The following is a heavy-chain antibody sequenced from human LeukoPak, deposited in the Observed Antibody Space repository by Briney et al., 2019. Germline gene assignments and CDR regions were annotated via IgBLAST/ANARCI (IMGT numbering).Heavy chain of an antibody. CDR2: ISSSSSTI. J-gene: IGHJ4*02. V-gene: IGHV3-48*01. CDR1: GFTFGSYS. D-gene: IGHD7-27*01. CDR3: ARDENWGSRVADY. Sequence: SGGSLRLSCAASGFTFGSYSMNWVRQAPGKGLEWVSYISSSSSTIYYADSVKGRFTISRDNAKNSLYLQMNSLRAEDTAVYYCARDENWGSRVADYWGQGTLVTVSS.